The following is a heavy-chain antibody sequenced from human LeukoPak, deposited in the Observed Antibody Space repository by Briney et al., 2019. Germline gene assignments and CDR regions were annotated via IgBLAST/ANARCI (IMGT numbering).Heavy chain of an antibody. CDR1: GFSFSGYW. Sequence: GGSLRLSCAASGFSFSGYWMSWVRQAPGKGLEWVANIKQDESETYYVDSVKGRFTISRDNAKNSLYLQVNSLRVEDTAVYYCARDRRDYDFWSGLYYYYMDVWGKGTTVTVSS. D-gene: IGHD3-3*01. J-gene: IGHJ6*03. CDR3: ARDRRDYDFWSGLYYYYMDV. CDR2: IKQDESET. V-gene: IGHV3-7*01.